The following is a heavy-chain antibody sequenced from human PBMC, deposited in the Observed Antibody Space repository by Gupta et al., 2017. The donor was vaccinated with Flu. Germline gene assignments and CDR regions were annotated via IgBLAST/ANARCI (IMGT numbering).Heavy chain of an antibody. D-gene: IGHD7-27*01. Sequence: QVQLVESGGGVVQPGSSLRLSCAASGFTFSSYGMHWVRQAPGKGLEWVAVISYDGSNKYYADSVKGRFTISRDNSKNTLYLQMNSLRAEDTAVYYCAKDQTGEGDNWFDPWGQGTLVTVSS. CDR1: GFTFSSYG. V-gene: IGHV3-30*18. CDR2: ISYDGSNK. CDR3: AKDQTGEGDNWFDP. J-gene: IGHJ5*02.